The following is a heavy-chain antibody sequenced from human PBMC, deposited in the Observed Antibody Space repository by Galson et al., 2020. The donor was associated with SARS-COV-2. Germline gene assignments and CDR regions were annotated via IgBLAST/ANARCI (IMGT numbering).Heavy chain of an antibody. Sequence: ETSETLSLTCTVSGGSISSSRYYWGWIRQPPGKGLEWIGSIYYSGSTYYNPSLKSRVTISVDTSKNQFSLTLSSVTAADTAVYYCASLWSGSLYYFDYWGQGTLVTVSS. CDR1: GGSISSSRYY. CDR3: ASLWSGSLYYFDY. D-gene: IGHD1-26*01. J-gene: IGHJ4*02. CDR2: IYYSGST. V-gene: IGHV4-39*01.